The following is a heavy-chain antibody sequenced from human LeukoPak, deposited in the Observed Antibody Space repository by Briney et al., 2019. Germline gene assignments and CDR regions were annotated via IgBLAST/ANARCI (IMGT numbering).Heavy chain of an antibody. D-gene: IGHD4-17*01. CDR2: INQDESSQ. Sequence: HPGGSLTLSCAASGFNINYYYMSWVRQAPGKGLEWVANINQDESSQYYVDAVRGRFTISRDNAKNSLNLQMNSLRGEDTAVYFCARLGPVTKDHYCDYWGQGTLVTVSS. CDR1: GFNINYYY. CDR3: ARLGPVTKDHYCDY. J-gene: IGHJ4*02. V-gene: IGHV3-7*01.